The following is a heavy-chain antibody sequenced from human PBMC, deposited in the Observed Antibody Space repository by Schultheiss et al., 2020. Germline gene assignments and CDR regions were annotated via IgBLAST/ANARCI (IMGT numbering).Heavy chain of an antibody. J-gene: IGHJ4*02. Sequence: SETLSLTCTVSGGSISSGGYYWSWIRQPAGKGLEWIGRIYTSGSTNYNPSLQSRVTMSVDSSKTQFSLKLSSVTAADTAVYYCARQTNNQGELPYYFDYWGQGSLVTVSS. CDR3: ARQTNNQGELPYYFDY. CDR2: IYTSGST. V-gene: IGHV4-61*02. D-gene: IGHD1-26*01. CDR1: GGSISSGGYY.